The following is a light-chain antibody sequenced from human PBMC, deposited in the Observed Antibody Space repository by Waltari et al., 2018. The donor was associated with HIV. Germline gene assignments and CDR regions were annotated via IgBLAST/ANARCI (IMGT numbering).Light chain of an antibody. J-gene: IGLJ2*01. V-gene: IGLV1-47*01. CDR2: RNY. CDR3: AAWDDSLSGRGV. CDR1: SSNIGRQS. Sequence: QSVLTQPPSASGTPGQRVPISCSGTSSNIGRQSVYWYQQLPGTAPKLLIYRNYQRPSGVPDRFSGSKSGTSASLAISGLRSEDEADYYCAAWDDSLSGRGVFGGGTKLTVL.